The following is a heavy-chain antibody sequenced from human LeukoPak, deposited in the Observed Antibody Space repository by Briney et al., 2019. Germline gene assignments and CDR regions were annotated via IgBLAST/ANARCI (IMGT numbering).Heavy chain of an antibody. D-gene: IGHD2-15*01. CDR2: MNTNTGNP. J-gene: IGHJ4*02. CDR1: GYTFTNYA. V-gene: IGHV7-4-1*02. CDR3: ARGGYCSGGSCSSAGLSH. Sequence: ASVKVSCKASGYTFTNYAMNWVRQAPGQGLEWMGWMNTNTGNPTYDQGFTGRFVSSLDTSVSTTYLQLSSLKAEDTAVYYCARGGYCSGGSCSSAGLSHWGQGTLVTVSS.